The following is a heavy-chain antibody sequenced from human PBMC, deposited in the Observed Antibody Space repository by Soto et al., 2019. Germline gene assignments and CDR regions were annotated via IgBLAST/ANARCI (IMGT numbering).Heavy chain of an antibody. CDR3: ARGHVSWFDP. Sequence: QVQLVQSGAEVKKPGSSVKVSCKAAGGTFSSYTISWLRHAPGQGLEWMGRIIPILGIANYAQKFQGRVTITADKSTSTAYMELSSLRSEDTAVYYCARGHVSWFDPWGQGTLVTVSS. CDR1: GGTFSSYT. J-gene: IGHJ5*02. V-gene: IGHV1-69*02. CDR2: IIPILGIA.